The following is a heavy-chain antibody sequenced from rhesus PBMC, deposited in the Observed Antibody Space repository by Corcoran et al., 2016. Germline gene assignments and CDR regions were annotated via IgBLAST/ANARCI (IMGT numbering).Heavy chain of an antibody. CDR3: ARDQRVQFFVGAFDF. V-gene: IGHV4-160*01. D-gene: IGHD5-24*01. CDR2: IYGSSGST. J-gene: IGHJ3*01. CDR1: GGSISSNY. Sequence: QVQLQESGPGLAKPSETLSLTCAASGGSISSNYWCWIRQPPGKGLEGIGYIYGSSGSTYYIPSLKSRVTISTDTSKNQFSLKLSSVTAADTAVYYCARDQRVQFFVGAFDFWGQGLRVTVSS.